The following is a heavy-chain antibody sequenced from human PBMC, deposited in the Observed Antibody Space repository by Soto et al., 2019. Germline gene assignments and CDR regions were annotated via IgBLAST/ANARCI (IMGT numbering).Heavy chain of an antibody. D-gene: IGHD3-16*01. CDR1: GYTFNTYG. CDR2: ISAYDGKT. V-gene: IGHV1-18*01. CDR3: ARGPHEVWTSNWFDP. J-gene: IGHJ5*02. Sequence: ASVKVSCKXSGYTFNTYGINWVRQAPGQGLELMGWISAYDGKTTYAEKFQGRVTMTTDTSTSTAYMELSSLRSDDTAIYYCARGPHEVWTSNWFDPWGHGTPVNVSS.